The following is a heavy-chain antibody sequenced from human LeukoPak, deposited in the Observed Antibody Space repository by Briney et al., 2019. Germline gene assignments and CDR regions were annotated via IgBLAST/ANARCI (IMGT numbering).Heavy chain of an antibody. CDR2: MNPNSGDT. CDR1: GYTFTAYN. CDR3: LRGGGRSYCDY. D-gene: IGHD2-15*01. J-gene: IGHJ4*02. V-gene: IGHV1-2*02. Sequence: ASVKVSCKPSGYTFTAYNIHWVRQAPGQGLELIGWMNPNSGDTNYAENFQGRVTMTRDTSISTAYMELSSLRSDDTAVYFCLRGGGRSYCDYWGQGTPVTVSS.